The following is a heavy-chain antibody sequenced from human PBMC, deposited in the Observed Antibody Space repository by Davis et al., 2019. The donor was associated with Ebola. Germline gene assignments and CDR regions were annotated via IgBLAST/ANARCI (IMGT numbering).Heavy chain of an antibody. Sequence: AASVKVSCKASGYTFTGYYMHWVRQAPGQGLEWMGWINPNSGGTNCAQKFQGWVTMTRDTSISTAYMELSRLRSDDTAVYYCARGGGSSKRTMGYWGQGTLVTVSS. V-gene: IGHV1-2*04. J-gene: IGHJ4*02. CDR3: ARGGGSSKRTMGY. CDR1: GYTFTGYY. D-gene: IGHD1-26*01. CDR2: INPNSGGT.